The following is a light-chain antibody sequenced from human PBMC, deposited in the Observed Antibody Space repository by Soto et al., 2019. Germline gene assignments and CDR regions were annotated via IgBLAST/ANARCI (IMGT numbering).Light chain of an antibody. J-gene: IGLJ2*01. CDR2: EVS. CDR1: SSDVGGYNY. CDR3: TSFEASNNLL. Sequence: QSALTQPPSASGSPGQSVTISCTGTSSDVGGYNYVSWYQQHPGKAPKLMIYEVSKRPSGVPDRFCGSTSGNTASLTVSGLQVEDEADYYCTSFEASNNLLFGGGTKLTVL. V-gene: IGLV2-8*01.